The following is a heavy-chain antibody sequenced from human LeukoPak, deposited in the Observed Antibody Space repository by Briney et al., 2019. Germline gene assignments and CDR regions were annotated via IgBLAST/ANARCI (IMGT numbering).Heavy chain of an antibody. J-gene: IGHJ4*02. D-gene: IGHD5-18*01. CDR3: ARDPPRGYSYGALSFDY. Sequence: PSETLSLTCTVSGGSISSGSYYWSWIRQPAGKGLEWIGRIYTSGSTHYNPSLKSRVTISVDTSKNQFSLKLSSVTAADTAVYYCARDPPRGYSYGALSFDYWGQGTLVTVSS. V-gene: IGHV4-61*02. CDR2: IYTSGST. CDR1: GGSISSGSYY.